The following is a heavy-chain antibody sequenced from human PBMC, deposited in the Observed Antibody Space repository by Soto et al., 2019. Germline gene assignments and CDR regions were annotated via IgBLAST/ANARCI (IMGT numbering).Heavy chain of an antibody. D-gene: IGHD3-22*01. V-gene: IGHV4-59*04. J-gene: IGHJ5*02. CDR3: ARQASGYYYGWFDP. CDR2: IFYSGGT. Sequence: PSETLSLTCTVSGGSISSYYWSWIRQPPGKGLEWIGYIFYSGGTFYTPSLKSRVTMSVDTSNNQFSLKLSSVTAADTAVYYCARQASGYYYGWFDPWGQGTLVTVSS. CDR1: GGSISSYY.